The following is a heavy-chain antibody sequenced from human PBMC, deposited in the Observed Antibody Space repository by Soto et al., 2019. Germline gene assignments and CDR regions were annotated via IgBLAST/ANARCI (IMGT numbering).Heavy chain of an antibody. CDR2: IIPIFGTA. Sequence: ASVKVSCTASGGTFSSYAISWVRQAPGQGLEWMGGIIPIFGTANYAQKFQGRVTITADESTSTAYMELSSLRSEDTAVYYCASSGSRYSSSFYFDYWGQGTLVTVSS. V-gene: IGHV1-69*13. J-gene: IGHJ4*02. CDR1: GGTFSSYA. CDR3: ASSGSRYSSSFYFDY. D-gene: IGHD6-6*01.